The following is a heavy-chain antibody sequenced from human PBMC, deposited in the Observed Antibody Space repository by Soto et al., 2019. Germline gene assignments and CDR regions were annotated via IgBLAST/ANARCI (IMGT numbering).Heavy chain of an antibody. J-gene: IGHJ4*02. CDR1: EFTFSSYE. CDR2: ISSSGTTI. D-gene: IGHD6-13*01. Sequence: SGGSLRLSCVASEFTFSSYEMNWVRHAPGKGLEWVSYISSSGTTIYYTDSVKGRFTISRDNAKKSLYLQMNSLRAEDTAVYYCVRFGGAAAGPGDYWGQGTPVTVSS. CDR3: VRFGGAAAGPGDY. V-gene: IGHV3-48*03.